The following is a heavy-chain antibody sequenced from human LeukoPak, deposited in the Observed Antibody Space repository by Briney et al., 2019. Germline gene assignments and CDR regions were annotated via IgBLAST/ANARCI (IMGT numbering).Heavy chain of an antibody. CDR1: GDFISSGGYY. V-gene: IGHV4-31*03. J-gene: IGHJ4*02. Sequence: PSETLYLTCTVSGDFISSGGYYWSWIRQHPGKGLEWIGYIYHTWTTYYNPSLKSRVSLSVDTPKNQFSLMLSSVTAADTPVYYFARASTCYDNWGQGTLVAVSS. CDR2: IYHTWTT. CDR3: ARASTCYDN. D-gene: IGHD2-2*01.